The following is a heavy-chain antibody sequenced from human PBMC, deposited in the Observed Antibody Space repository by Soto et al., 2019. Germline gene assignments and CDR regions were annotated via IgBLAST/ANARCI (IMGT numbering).Heavy chain of an antibody. Sequence: QLQLQESGPGLVKPSETLSLTCTVSGYSISTNNYYWGWIRQPPGKGLEWIGSISYIGDTYYNPSLRGRVTLSVDTSKNQFSLRLSSVTAADTAVYYCATVGGSYLAIPSGYWGQGTLVTVSS. CDR2: ISYIGDT. J-gene: IGHJ4*02. D-gene: IGHD1-26*01. V-gene: IGHV4-39*01. CDR3: ATVGGSYLAIPSGY. CDR1: GYSISTNNYY.